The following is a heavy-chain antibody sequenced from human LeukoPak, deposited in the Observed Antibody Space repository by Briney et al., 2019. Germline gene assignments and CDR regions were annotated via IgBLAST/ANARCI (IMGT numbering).Heavy chain of an antibody. CDR1: GFTFSSYW. CDR2: IKQDGSEK. V-gene: IGHV3-7*01. J-gene: IGHJ3*02. D-gene: IGHD5-12*01. CDR3: ARESPVATPNAFDI. Sequence: GGSLRLSCAASGFTFSSYWMSWVRQAPGKGLEWVANIKQDGSEKYYVDSVKGRFTISRDSAKNSLYLQMNSLRAEDTAVYYCARESPVATPNAFDIWGQGTMVTVSS.